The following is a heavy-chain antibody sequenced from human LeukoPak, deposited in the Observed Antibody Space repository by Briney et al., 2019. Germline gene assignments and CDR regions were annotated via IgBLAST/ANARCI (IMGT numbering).Heavy chain of an antibody. CDR3: ARSGAFGELFFYGMDV. D-gene: IGHD3-10*01. CDR2: ISYDGSNK. J-gene: IGHJ6*02. CDR1: GFTFSNYA. Sequence: GRSLRLSCAASGFTFSNYAMHWVRQAPGKGLEWVAVISYDGSNKYYADSVKGRFTISRDNSKNTLYLQMNSLRAEDTAVYYCARSGAFGELFFYGMDVWGQGTTVTVSS. V-gene: IGHV3-30-3*01.